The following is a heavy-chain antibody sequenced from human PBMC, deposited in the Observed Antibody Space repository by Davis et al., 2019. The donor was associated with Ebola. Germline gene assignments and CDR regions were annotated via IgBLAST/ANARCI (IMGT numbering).Heavy chain of an antibody. CDR3: AKGHMNKVTNWDY. CDR1: GFSFRSYG. CDR2: ISYDGSNK. Sequence: GESLKISCAVSGFSFRSYGMHWVRQAPGKGLEWVAVISYDGSNKYYADSVKGRFTISRDNSKNTLYLQMNSLRAEDTAIYYCAKGHMNKVTNWDYWGQGTLVTVSP. D-gene: IGHD4-17*01. J-gene: IGHJ4*02. V-gene: IGHV3-30*18.